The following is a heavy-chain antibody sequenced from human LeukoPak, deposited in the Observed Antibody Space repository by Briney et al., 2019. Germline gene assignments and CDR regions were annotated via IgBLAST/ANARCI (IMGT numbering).Heavy chain of an antibody. CDR2: IYATDLT. V-gene: IGHV4-4*07. CDR3: ARGFGSGTSPIDL. D-gene: IGHD3-10*01. J-gene: IGHJ5*02. CDR1: GRSIRSVY. Sequence: SETLSLTCTVSGRSIRSVYWNWIRQSAGKGLEWIGRIYATDLTNYNPSLKSRVTLSVDMSKNELSLTLKSVTAADMAVYYCARGFGSGTSPIDLWGQGALVTVSS.